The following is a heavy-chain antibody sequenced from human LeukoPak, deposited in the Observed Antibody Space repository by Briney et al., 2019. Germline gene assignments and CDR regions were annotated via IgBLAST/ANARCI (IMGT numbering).Heavy chain of an antibody. Sequence: SETLSLTCSVSGESISSGGYHWNWIRQSAGKGLEWIGRINTSGISNYNPSLKSRVSISVDTSKNHSSLRLSSVTAADTAVYYCARARILVVIATDAFDVWGQGTIVTVSS. CDR3: ARARILVVIATDAFDV. CDR1: GESISSGGYH. V-gene: IGHV4-61*02. CDR2: INTSGIS. J-gene: IGHJ3*01. D-gene: IGHD2-21*01.